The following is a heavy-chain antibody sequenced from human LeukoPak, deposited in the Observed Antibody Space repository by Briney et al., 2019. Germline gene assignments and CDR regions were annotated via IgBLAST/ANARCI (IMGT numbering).Heavy chain of an antibody. Sequence: GGSLRLSCAASGFTLSSYVMSWVRQAPGKGLEWVSSIRGSGGGTYYANSVKGRFTISRDNSKNTPYLQMNSLRAEDTALYYCAKDYSGYECGDYWGQGALVTVSS. D-gene: IGHD5-12*01. J-gene: IGHJ4*02. CDR1: GFTLSSYV. CDR2: IRGSGGGT. V-gene: IGHV3-23*01. CDR3: AKDYSGYECGDY.